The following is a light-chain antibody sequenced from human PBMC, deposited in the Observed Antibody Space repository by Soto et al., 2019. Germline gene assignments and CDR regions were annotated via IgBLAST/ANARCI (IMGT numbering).Light chain of an antibody. CDR1: QSISSY. CDR3: QQSYSSPIT. J-gene: IGKJ5*01. V-gene: IGKV1-39*01. Sequence: DIQMTQSPSSLSASVGDRVTITCRASQSISSYLNWYQQKPGKAPKLLIYAAASLQSGVPSRFSGSGSGTDFTLTINSLQPEDFATYYCQQSYSSPITFGQGTRLETK. CDR2: AAA.